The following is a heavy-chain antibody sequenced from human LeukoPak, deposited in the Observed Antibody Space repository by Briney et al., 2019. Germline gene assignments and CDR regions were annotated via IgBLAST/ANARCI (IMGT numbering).Heavy chain of an antibody. CDR3: ARDDIGCSCTSCQYSGYDQGGFDY. J-gene: IGHJ4*02. CDR1: GYTFTSYG. V-gene: IGHV1-18*04. D-gene: IGHD5-12*01. CDR2: ISAYNGNT. Sequence: ASVKVSCKASGYTFTSYGISWVRQAPGQGLEWTGWISAYNGNTNYAQKLQGRVTMTTDTSTSAAYMELRSLRSDDTAVYYCARDDIGCSCTSCQYSGYDQGGFDYWGQGTLVTVSS.